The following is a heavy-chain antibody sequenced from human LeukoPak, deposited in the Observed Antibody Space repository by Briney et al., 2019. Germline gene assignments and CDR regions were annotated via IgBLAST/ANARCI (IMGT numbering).Heavy chain of an antibody. Sequence: SETLSLTCTVSGGSISSYYWSWIRQPPGKGLEWIGRIHISGSTNYNPSLKSRVTISVDTSKNQFSLKLSSVTAADTAVYYCARGFGSFYYYYYMDVWGKGTTVTVSS. CDR3: ARGFGSFYYYYYMDV. J-gene: IGHJ6*03. CDR1: GGSISSYY. CDR2: IHISGST. V-gene: IGHV4-4*07. D-gene: IGHD6-13*01.